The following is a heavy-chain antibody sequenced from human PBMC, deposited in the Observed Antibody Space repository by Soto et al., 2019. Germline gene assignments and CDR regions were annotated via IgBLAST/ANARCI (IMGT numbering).Heavy chain of an antibody. V-gene: IGHV3-74*01. Sequence: EVQLVESGGGLVQPGGSLRLSCAASGFTFSSYWMHWVRQAPGKGLVWVSRINSDGSTTTYADSVKGRFTISRDNCKYTLYLQMNSLRAEDTAVYYCGQGAFDSWGQETMVTVSS. CDR3: GQGAFDS. CDR1: GFTFSSYW. CDR2: INSDGSTT. J-gene: IGHJ3*02.